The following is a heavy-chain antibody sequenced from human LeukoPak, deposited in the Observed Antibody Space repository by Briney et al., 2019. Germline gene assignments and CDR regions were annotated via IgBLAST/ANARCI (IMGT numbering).Heavy chain of an antibody. Sequence: PSETLSLTCAVYGGSFSGYYWSWIRQPPGKGLEWIGEINHSGSTNYNPSLKSRVTISVDTSKNQSSLKLSSVTAADTAVYYCARGVTMVRGVIGNWFDPWGQGTLVTVSS. CDR2: INHSGST. V-gene: IGHV4-34*01. D-gene: IGHD3-10*01. CDR3: ARGVTMVRGVIGNWFDP. J-gene: IGHJ5*02. CDR1: GGSFSGYY.